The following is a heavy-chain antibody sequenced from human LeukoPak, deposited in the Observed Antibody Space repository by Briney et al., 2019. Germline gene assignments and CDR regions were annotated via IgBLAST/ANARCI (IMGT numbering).Heavy chain of an antibody. CDR2: ISGSGGST. Sequence: PGGSLRLSCAASGFTFSSYAMSWVRQAPGKGLEWVSAISGSGGSTYYADSVKGRFTISRDNSKNTLYLQMNSLRAEDTAVYYCATGLLWFGRDYYYYGRDVWGQGTTVTVSS. D-gene: IGHD3-10*01. CDR1: GFTFSSYA. J-gene: IGHJ6*02. CDR3: ATGLLWFGRDYYYYGRDV. V-gene: IGHV3-23*01.